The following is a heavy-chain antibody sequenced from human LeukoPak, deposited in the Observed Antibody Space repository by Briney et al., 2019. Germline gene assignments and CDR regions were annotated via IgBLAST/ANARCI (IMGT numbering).Heavy chain of an antibody. J-gene: IGHJ4*02. Sequence: ASVKVSCKASGGTFSSYAISWVRQAPGQGLEWMGRIIPILGIANYAQKFQGRVTITADKSTSTAYMELSSLRSEDTAVYYCARASTGSMVDFDYWGQGTLVTVSS. CDR3: ARASTGSMVDFDY. D-gene: IGHD3-10*01. CDR2: IIPILGIA. V-gene: IGHV1-69*04. CDR1: GGTFSSYA.